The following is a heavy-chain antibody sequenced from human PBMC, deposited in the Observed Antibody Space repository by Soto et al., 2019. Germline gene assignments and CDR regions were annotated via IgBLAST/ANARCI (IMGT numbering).Heavy chain of an antibody. D-gene: IGHD3-10*01. CDR2: ISYDGANI. Sequence: QVQLVESGGGVIQPGRSLRLACAASGFSFGAYAMFWVRQAPGKGLEWVEVISYDGANIYYADSVKGRFTISRDNSKNTLYVQLNGLRTEDTAIYYCASDRSGIRGFDYWGQGTLVTVSS. CDR1: GFSFGAYA. CDR3: ASDRSGIRGFDY. J-gene: IGHJ4*02. V-gene: IGHV3-30-3*01.